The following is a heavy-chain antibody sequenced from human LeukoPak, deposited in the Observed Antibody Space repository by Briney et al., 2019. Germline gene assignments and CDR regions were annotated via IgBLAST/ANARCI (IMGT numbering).Heavy chain of an antibody. CDR3: ARDGNYYGSGSYYQPQAYYYYYGMDV. CDR2: ISGTGAGT. V-gene: IGHV3-23*01. J-gene: IGHJ6*02. D-gene: IGHD3-10*01. Sequence: GGSLRLSCAASGFTFSNYAMSWVRQAPGKGLERVSAISGTGAGTYYADSVRGRFTISRDNSKNTLYLQMNSLRAEDTAVYYCARDGNYYGSGSYYQPQAYYYYYGMDVWGQGTTATVSS. CDR1: GFTFSNYA.